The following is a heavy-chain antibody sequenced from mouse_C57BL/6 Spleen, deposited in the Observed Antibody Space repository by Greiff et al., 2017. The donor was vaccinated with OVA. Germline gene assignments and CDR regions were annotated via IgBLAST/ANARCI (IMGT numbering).Heavy chain of an antibody. Sequence: QVQLQQPGAELVKPGASVKLSCKASGYTFTSYWMQWVKQRPGQGLEWIGEIDPSDSYTNYNQKFKGKATLTVDTSSSTAYMQLSSLTSEDSAVYYCARGTTVPSFDYWGQGTTLTVSS. CDR1: GYTFTSYW. CDR2: IDPSDSYT. V-gene: IGHV1-50*01. J-gene: IGHJ2*01. CDR3: ARGTTVPSFDY. D-gene: IGHD1-1*01.